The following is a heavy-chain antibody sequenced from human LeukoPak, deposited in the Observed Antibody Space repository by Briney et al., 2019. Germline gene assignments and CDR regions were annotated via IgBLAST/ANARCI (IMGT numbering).Heavy chain of an antibody. CDR1: GFTFSSYA. Sequence: PGGSLRLSCAASGFTFSSYAMSWVRQAPGKGLEWVANIKQDGSEKYYVDSVKGRFTISRDNAKNSLYLQMNSLRAEDTAVYYCARASVGYYGSGSYYTFDYWGQGTLVTVSS. CDR3: ARASVGYYGSGSYYTFDY. V-gene: IGHV3-7*01. D-gene: IGHD3-10*01. CDR2: IKQDGSEK. J-gene: IGHJ4*02.